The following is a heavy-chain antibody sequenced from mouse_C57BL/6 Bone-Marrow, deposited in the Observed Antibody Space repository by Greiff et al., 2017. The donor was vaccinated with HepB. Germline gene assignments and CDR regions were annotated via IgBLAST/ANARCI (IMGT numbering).Heavy chain of an antibody. J-gene: IGHJ2*01. CDR1: GYTFTSYW. D-gene: IGHD1-1*01. CDR3: ARWAYYYGSSYGYY. V-gene: IGHV1-50*01. CDR2: IDPSDSYT. Sequence: QVHVKRPGAELVKPGASVKLSCKASGYTFTSYWMQWVKQRPGQGLEWIGEIDPSDSYTNYNQKFKGKATLTVDTSSSTAYMQLSSLTSEDSAVYYYARWAYYYGSSYGYYWGQGTTLTVSS.